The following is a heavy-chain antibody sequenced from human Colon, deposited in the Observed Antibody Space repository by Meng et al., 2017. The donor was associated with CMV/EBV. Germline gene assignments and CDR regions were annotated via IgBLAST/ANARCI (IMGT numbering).Heavy chain of an antibody. CDR1: GGSISGNY. Sequence: SETLSLTCTVSGGSISGNYWTWIRQSPGTGLEWIGYIYDSRTTNYSPSLKSRVTMSLDTSKNQFSLKLSSVTAADSAVYYCARDRPYAYYYFGLDFWGPGTTVTVSS. CDR3: ARDRPYAYYYFGLDF. J-gene: IGHJ6*02. D-gene: IGHD2-2*01. CDR2: IYDSRTT. V-gene: IGHV4-59*01.